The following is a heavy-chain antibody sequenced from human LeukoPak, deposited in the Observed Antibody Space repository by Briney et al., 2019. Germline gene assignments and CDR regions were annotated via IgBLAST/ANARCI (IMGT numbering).Heavy chain of an antibody. CDR3: ARVGYYGSGSYYNDYGMDV. D-gene: IGHD3-10*01. Sequence: SETLSLTCSVSGGSISSYYWSWIRQPAGKGLEWIGRIYTSGSTNYNPSLKSRVTMSVDTSKNQFSLKLSSVTAADTAVYYCARVGYYGSGSYYNDYGMDVWGQGTTVTVSS. J-gene: IGHJ6*02. CDR1: GGSISSYY. V-gene: IGHV4-4*07. CDR2: IYTSGST.